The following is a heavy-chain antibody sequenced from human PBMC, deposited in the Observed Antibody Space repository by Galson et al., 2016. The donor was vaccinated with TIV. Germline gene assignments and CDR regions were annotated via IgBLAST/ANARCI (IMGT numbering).Heavy chain of an antibody. Sequence: QSGAEVTKPGESLKISCKDSGYTFTNYWIAWLRQMPGKGLEWMGMIHPSDSYTNYSLSFQGHVTISADKSISTAYLQWSSLKASDSAMYYCARRTLEVGTDANWFDPWGQGTLVTVSS. CDR1: GYTFTNYW. CDR3: ARRTLEVGTDANWFDP. V-gene: IGHV5-10-1*01. CDR2: IHPSDSYT. D-gene: IGHD3-22*01. J-gene: IGHJ5*02.